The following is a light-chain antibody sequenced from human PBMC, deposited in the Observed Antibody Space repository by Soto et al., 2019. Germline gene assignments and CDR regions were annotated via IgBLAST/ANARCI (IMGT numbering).Light chain of an antibody. V-gene: IGLV6-57*04. J-gene: IGLJ3*02. CDR1: SGSIASNY. CDR3: QSYDGGWV. CDR2: EDN. Sequence: NFMLTQPHSVSESPGKTVTISCTRSSGSIASNYVQWYQQRPGSAPTTVIYEDNLRPSGVPDRFSGSIDTSSNSASLFISGLKTEDEADYCCQSYDGGWVFGGGTKLTVL.